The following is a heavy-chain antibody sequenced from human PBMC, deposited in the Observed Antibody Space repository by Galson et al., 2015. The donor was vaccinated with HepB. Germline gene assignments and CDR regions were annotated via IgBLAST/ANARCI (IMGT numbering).Heavy chain of an antibody. Sequence: SLRLSCAASGFTFSNHAMTWVRQAPGKGLEWVSVISSGGDVTYYADSVRGRFTISRDNSKNTLYLQMNSLRAEDTAVYYCAKTLRYCSGGDCYGVRWFDPWGQGTLVTVSS. V-gene: IGHV3-23*01. CDR3: AKTLRYCSGGDCYGVRWFDP. CDR1: GFTFSNHA. J-gene: IGHJ5*02. D-gene: IGHD2-15*01. CDR2: ISSGGDVT.